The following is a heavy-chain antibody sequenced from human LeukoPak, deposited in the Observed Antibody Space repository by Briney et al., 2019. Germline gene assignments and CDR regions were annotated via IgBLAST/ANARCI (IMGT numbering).Heavy chain of an antibody. V-gene: IGHV3-48*01. CDR1: GFTFSSHS. Sequence: GGSLRLSCAASGFTFSSHSVSWVRQAPGRGLEWISFISDDSYNIDYADSVRGRFTVSRDNAENSLYLQMNSLRAEDTAVYYCARHTRASQYYFDYWGQGTLVTVSS. CDR2: ISDDSYNI. J-gene: IGHJ4*02. D-gene: IGHD3-3*01. CDR3: ARHTRASQYYFDY.